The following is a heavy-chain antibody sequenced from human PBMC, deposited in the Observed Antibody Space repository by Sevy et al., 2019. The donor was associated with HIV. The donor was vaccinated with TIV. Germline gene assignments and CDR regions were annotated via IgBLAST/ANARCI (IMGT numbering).Heavy chain of an antibody. V-gene: IGHV1-69*06. D-gene: IGHD3-22*01. J-gene: IGHJ4*02. CDR2: FMPIFGTT. Sequence: ASVKVSCKASGGTFSSYAIRWVRQAPGKGLEWMGGFMPIFGTTNYAQKFQGRVTITADKSTSTAYMELSSLRSEDTAVYYCAREDYYYDSSGYSYWGQGTLVTVSS. CDR3: AREDYYYDSSGYSY. CDR1: GGTFSSYA.